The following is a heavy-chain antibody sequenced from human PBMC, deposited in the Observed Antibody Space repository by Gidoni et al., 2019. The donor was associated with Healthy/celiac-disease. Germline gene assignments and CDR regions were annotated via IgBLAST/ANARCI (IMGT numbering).Heavy chain of an antibody. D-gene: IGHD2-15*01. V-gene: IGHV6-1*01. J-gene: IGHJ6*03. CDR2: TYYRSKWYN. CDR1: GDSVSSNSAA. Sequence: QVQLQQSGPGLVQHSQTLSLTCAISGDSVSSNSAAWYWIRQSPSRGLEWLGRTYYRSKWYNDYAVSGKSRITINPDTSKNQFSLQLNSVTPEDTAVYYCARDWGTGGKGLKDYYYYMDVWGKGTTVTVSS. CDR3: ARDWGTGGKGLKDYYYYMDV.